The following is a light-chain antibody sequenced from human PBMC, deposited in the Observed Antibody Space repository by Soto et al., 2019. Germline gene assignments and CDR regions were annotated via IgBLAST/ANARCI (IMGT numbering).Light chain of an antibody. CDR3: SSYTSSRTLDGYV. J-gene: IGLJ1*01. CDR2: DVS. V-gene: IGLV2-14*01. CDR1: SSDVGGYNY. Sequence: QSVLTQPASVSGSPGQSITLSCTGTSSDVGGYNYVSWYQQHPGKAPKLMIYDVSNRPSGVSNRFSGSKSGNTASLTISGLQAEDEADYYCSSYTSSRTLDGYVFGTGTKVTVL.